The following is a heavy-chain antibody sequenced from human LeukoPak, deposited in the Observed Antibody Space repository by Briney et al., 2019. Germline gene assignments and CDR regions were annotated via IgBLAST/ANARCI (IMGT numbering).Heavy chain of an antibody. D-gene: IGHD5-18*01. CDR3: ATYRQVLLPFES. V-gene: IGHV3-23*01. Sequence: PSETLSLTCAVYGGSFSGYYWSWIRQPPGKGLEWVSSIFPSGGEIHYADSVRGRFTISRDNSKSILSLQMNSLRAEDTAIYYCATYRQVLLPFESWGQGTLVTVSS. CDR2: IFPSGGEI. J-gene: IGHJ4*02. CDR1: GGSFSGYY.